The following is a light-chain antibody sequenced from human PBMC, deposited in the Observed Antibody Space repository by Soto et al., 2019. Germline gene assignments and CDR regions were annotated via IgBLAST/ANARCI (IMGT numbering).Light chain of an antibody. CDR1: QSVSSSF. CDR3: KHYGTSLWT. CDR2: AAS. J-gene: IGKJ1*01. V-gene: IGKV3-20*01. Sequence: EIMLTQSPGTLSLSPGERATLSCRASQSVSSSFLAWYQQKPGQAPRLLIYAASIRATGIPDRFSGCGSGTDFTLTISRLETEDFAMYLCKHYGTSLWTFGQGTKVEIK.